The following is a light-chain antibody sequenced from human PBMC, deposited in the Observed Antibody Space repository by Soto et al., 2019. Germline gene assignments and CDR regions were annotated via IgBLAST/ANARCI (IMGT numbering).Light chain of an antibody. CDR2: EVS. CDR3: SSYTSSSLYV. V-gene: IGLV2-14*01. CDR1: SSDVRGYNY. Sequence: QSALTQPASVSGSPGQSITISCTGTSSDVRGYNYVSWYQQHPGKAPKLMIYEVSNRPSGVSNRFSGSKSGNTASLTISGLQAEDEADYYCSSYTSSSLYVFGTGTKVTVL. J-gene: IGLJ1*01.